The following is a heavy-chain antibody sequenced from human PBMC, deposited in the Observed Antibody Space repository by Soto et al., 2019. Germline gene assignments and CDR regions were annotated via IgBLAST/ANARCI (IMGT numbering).Heavy chain of an antibody. J-gene: IGHJ6*03. D-gene: IGHD2-2*01. CDR1: GFTFSGYW. V-gene: IGHV3-7*01. Sequence: GGSLRLSCAASGFTFSGYWMSWVRQAPGKGLEWVANIKEDGSEKYYVDSVKGRFTISRDNAKNSLFLQMNSLRADDTAVYYCARPMYHLLEFHMDVWGKGATVTVSS. CDR2: IKEDGSEK. CDR3: ARPMYHLLEFHMDV.